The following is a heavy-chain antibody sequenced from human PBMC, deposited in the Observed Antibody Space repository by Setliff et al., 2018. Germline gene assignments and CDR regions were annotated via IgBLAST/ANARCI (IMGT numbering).Heavy chain of an antibody. CDR3: ARQLVVVGAPSWFDP. J-gene: IGHJ5*02. CDR2: IFYRGTT. CDR1: GYSISSDYY. Sequence: SETLSLTCDVSGYSISSDYYWGWIRQPPGGGLEWIGTIFYRGTTYYNLSLKSPVTISLDASKNQFSLALTSVTAADTAIYYCARQLVVVGAPSWFDPWGQGTLVTVSS. D-gene: IGHD2-15*01. V-gene: IGHV4-38-2*01.